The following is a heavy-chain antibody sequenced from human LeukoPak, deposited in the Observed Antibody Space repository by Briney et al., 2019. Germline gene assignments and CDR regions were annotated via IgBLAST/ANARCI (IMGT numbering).Heavy chain of an antibody. CDR1: GFTFGDYP. CDR3: RRGQRLDDRDY. Sequence: GGSLRLSCTASGFTFGDYPMSWVRQAPGKGLEWVGFIRSKAYGGTGVYAASVKGRFTISRDDSKSIAFLQMNSLKTEDTGVYYCRRGQRLDDRDYWGQGTLVTVSS. V-gene: IGHV3-49*04. J-gene: IGHJ4*02. CDR2: IRSKAYGGTG. D-gene: IGHD6-25*01.